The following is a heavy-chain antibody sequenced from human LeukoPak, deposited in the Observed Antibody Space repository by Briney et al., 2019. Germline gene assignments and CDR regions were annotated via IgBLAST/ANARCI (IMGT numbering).Heavy chain of an antibody. CDR1: GYTFTSYY. CDR3: ARRLSPYYYGMDV. D-gene: IGHD3-16*02. V-gene: IGHV1-46*01. CDR2: INPSGGST. Sequence: ASVKVCCKASGYTFTSYYMHWVRQAPGQGLEWMGIINPSGGSTSYAQKFQGRVTMTRDTSTSTVYMELSSLRSEDTAVYYCARRLSPYYYGMDVWSQGTTVTVSS. J-gene: IGHJ6*02.